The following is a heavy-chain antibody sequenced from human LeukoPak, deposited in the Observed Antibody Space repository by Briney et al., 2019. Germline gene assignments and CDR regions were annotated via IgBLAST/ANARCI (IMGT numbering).Heavy chain of an antibody. CDR2: INHSGST. Sequence: PSETLSLTCAVYGGSFSGYYRSWIRQPPGKGLEWIGEINHSGSTNYNPSLKSRVTISVDTSKNQFSLKLSSVTAADTAVYYCARAVGRDYFDYWGQGTLVTVSS. CDR3: ARAVGRDYFDY. V-gene: IGHV4-34*01. J-gene: IGHJ4*02. CDR1: GGSFSGYY. D-gene: IGHD1-26*01.